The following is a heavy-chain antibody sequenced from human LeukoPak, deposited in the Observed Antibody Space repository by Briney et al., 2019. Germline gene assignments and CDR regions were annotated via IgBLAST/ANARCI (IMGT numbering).Heavy chain of an antibody. Sequence: SETLSLTCAVYGGSFGGYYWSWIRQPPGKGLEWIGEINHSGSTNYNPSLKSRVTISVDTSKNQFSLKLSSVTAADTAVYYCARGRWLDHYFGYWGQGTLVTVSS. D-gene: IGHD6-19*01. CDR3: ARGRWLDHYFGY. J-gene: IGHJ4*02. V-gene: IGHV4-34*01. CDR2: INHSGST. CDR1: GGSFGGYY.